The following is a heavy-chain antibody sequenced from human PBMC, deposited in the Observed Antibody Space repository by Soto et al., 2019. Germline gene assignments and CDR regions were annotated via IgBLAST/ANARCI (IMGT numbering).Heavy chain of an antibody. D-gene: IGHD2-15*01. CDR3: ARFYAHCSGGSCYFYYYYGMDV. J-gene: IGHJ6*02. CDR2: INSDGSST. Sequence: GGSLRLSCAASGFTFSSYWMHWVRQAPGKGLVWVSRINSDGSSTSYAESVKGRFTISRDNAKNTLYLKMNSLRAEDTTVYYFARFYAHCSGGSCYFYYYYGMDVWGQGTTVTVSS. CDR1: GFTFSSYW. V-gene: IGHV3-74*01.